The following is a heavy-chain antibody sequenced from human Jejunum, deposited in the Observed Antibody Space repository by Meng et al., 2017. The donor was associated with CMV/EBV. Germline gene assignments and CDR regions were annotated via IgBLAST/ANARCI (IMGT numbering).Heavy chain of an antibody. J-gene: IGHJ4*02. Sequence: QVQLGRIGLDVKKPGASVKVSCKASGYTFTSYAMNWVRPAPGQGREWMGWINTNTGNPTYAQGFTGRFVFSLDTSVSTAYLQISSLKAADTAVYYCARLYCSGGSCYTIDYWGQGTLVTVSS. CDR2: INTNTGNP. D-gene: IGHD2-15*01. CDR1: GYTFTSYA. CDR3: ARLYCSGGSCYTIDY. V-gene: IGHV7-4-1*02.